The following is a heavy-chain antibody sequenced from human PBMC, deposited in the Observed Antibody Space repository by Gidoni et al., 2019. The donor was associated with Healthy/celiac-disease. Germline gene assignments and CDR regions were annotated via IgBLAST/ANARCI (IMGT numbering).Heavy chain of an antibody. V-gene: IGHV4-61*02. CDR3: AREVRVNDFWSGYSVGGMGYYYMDV. Sequence: QVQLQESGPGLVKPSQTLSLTCTVSGGSISSGSYYWSWIRQPAGKGLEWIGRIYTSGSTNYNPSLKSRVTISVDTSKNQFSLKLSSVTAADTAVYYCAREVRVNDFWSGYSVGGMGYYYMDVWGKGTTVTVSS. CDR2: IYTSGST. D-gene: IGHD3-3*01. J-gene: IGHJ6*03. CDR1: GGSISSGSYY.